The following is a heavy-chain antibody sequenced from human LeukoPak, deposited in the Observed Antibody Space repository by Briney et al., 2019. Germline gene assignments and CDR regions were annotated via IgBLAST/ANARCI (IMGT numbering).Heavy chain of an antibody. J-gene: IGHJ5*02. Sequence: ASVKVSCKASGYTFTSYDINWVRQATGQGLEWMGWMNPNSGNTGNAQKFQGRVTIARHTPISTAYMELSSLKSEDTAVYYCARGGRIVVPAARTRVNWFDPWGQGTLVTVSS. CDR1: GYTFTSYD. D-gene: IGHD2-2*01. V-gene: IGHV1-8*01. CDR3: ARGGRIVVPAARTRVNWFDP. CDR2: MNPNSGNT.